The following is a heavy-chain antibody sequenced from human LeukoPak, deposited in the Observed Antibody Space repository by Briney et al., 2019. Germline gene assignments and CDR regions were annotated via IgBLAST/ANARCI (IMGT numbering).Heavy chain of an antibody. Sequence: SVKVSCKASGGTFSSYAISWVRQAPGQGLEWMGGIIPIFGTANYAQKFQGRVTITADESASTAYMELSSLRSEDTAVYYCARVGGYCSSTSCYDNWFDPWGQGTLVTVSS. V-gene: IGHV1-69*13. D-gene: IGHD2-2*01. CDR1: GGTFSSYA. J-gene: IGHJ5*02. CDR2: IIPIFGTA. CDR3: ARVGGYCSSTSCYDNWFDP.